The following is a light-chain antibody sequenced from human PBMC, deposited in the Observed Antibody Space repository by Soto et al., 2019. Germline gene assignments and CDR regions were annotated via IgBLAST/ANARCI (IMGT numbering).Light chain of an antibody. CDR2: GAS. CDR3: QQYGSPPPVT. Sequence: EIVLTQSPGTLSLSPGERATLSCRASQSVSSSYLAWYQQKPGQAPRLLIYGASSRATGIPDRFSGSGSGTDFTLTISRLEPEDFAVYYCQQYGSPPPVTFGPGTKWIS. V-gene: IGKV3-20*01. J-gene: IGKJ3*01. CDR1: QSVSSSY.